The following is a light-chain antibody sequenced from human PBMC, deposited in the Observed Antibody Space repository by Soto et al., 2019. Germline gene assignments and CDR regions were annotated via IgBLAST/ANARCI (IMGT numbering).Light chain of an antibody. J-gene: IGKJ2*01. CDR1: QSVSSCY. Sequence: EIVLTQSPGTLSLSPGERATLSCRASQSVSSCYLAWYQQKPGQTPRLLIYAASSRATGIPDRFSGSGSGTDFTLTISRLEPEDFAVYYCQQYGNSVYTFGQGTKLEIK. V-gene: IGKV3-20*01. CDR3: QQYGNSVYT. CDR2: AAS.